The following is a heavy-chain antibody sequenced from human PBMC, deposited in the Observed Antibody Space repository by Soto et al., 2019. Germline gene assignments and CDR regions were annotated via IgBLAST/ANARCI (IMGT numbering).Heavy chain of an antibody. V-gene: IGHV1-18*01. D-gene: IGHD3-22*01. CDR1: GYTFTSYG. Sequence: ASVKVSCKASGYTFTSYGISWVRQAPGQGLEWMGWISAYNGNTNYAQKLQGRVTMTTDTSTSTAYMELRSLIYDDTAVYYCARDGPYYYDSSGYPRGNWFDPWGQGTLVTVSS. CDR3: ARDGPYYYDSSGYPRGNWFDP. J-gene: IGHJ5*02. CDR2: ISAYNGNT.